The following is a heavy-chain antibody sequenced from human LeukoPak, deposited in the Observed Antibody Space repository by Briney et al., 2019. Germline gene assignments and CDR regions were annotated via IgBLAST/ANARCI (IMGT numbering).Heavy chain of an antibody. CDR3: ARENYDSSIHGMDV. CDR1: GGSISSGGYY. J-gene: IGHJ6*02. CDR2: IYYSGST. V-gene: IGHV4-31*03. D-gene: IGHD3-22*01. Sequence: SQTLSLTCTVSGGSISSGGYYWSWIRQHPGKGLEWIGYIYYSGSTYYNPSLKSRVTISVDTSKNQFSLKLSSVTAADTAVYYCARENYDSSIHGMDVWGQGTTVTVSS.